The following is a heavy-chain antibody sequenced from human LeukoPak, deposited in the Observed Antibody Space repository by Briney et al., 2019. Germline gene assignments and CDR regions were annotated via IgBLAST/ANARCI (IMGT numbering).Heavy chain of an antibody. J-gene: IGHJ6*04. D-gene: IGHD5-12*01. CDR1: GYTFTNYY. CDR2: INPRGGST. CDR3: ARAEYSGYRFTGMDV. Sequence: ASVKVSCKASGYTFTNYYIHWVRQGPGQGLEWMGIINPRGGSTNYAQKFQGRLTITSDTSTSTVYMEVNSLRSEDTAVYYCARAEYSGYRFTGMDVWGKGTTVTVSS. V-gene: IGHV1-46*01.